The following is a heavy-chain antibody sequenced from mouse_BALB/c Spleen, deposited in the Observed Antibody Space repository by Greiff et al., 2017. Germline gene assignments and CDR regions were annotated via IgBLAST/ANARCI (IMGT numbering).Heavy chain of an antibody. V-gene: IGHV1-5*01. Sequence: EVQLQQSGTVLARPGASVKMSCKASGYTFTSYWMHWVKQRPGQGLEWIGAIYPGNSDTSYNQKFKGKAKLTAVTSTSTAYMELSSLTNEDSAVYYCTREGYYYKYFDVWGAGTTVTVSS. D-gene: IGHD1-1*01. CDR3: TREGYYYKYFDV. CDR1: GYTFTSYW. J-gene: IGHJ1*01. CDR2: IYPGNSDT.